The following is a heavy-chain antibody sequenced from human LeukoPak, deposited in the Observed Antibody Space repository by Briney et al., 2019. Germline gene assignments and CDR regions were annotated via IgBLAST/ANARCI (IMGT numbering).Heavy chain of an antibody. Sequence: SGTLSLTCTVSGGSISSYYWSWIRQPPGKGLEWIGYIYYSGSTNYNPSLKSRVTISVDTSKNQFSLKLSSVTAADTAVYYCARIYYSDAFDIWGQGTMVTVSS. CDR2: IYYSGST. CDR1: GGSISSYY. D-gene: IGHD3-10*01. J-gene: IGHJ3*02. V-gene: IGHV4-59*01. CDR3: ARIYYSDAFDI.